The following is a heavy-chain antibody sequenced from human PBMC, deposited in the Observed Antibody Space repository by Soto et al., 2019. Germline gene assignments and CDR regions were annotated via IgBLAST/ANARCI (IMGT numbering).Heavy chain of an antibody. CDR3: ARDSDYYSSGSFDY. CDR1: GDSISSSGYY. J-gene: IGHJ4*02. D-gene: IGHD3-10*01. CDR2: IYYSGSS. V-gene: IGHV4-31*03. Sequence: LSLTCSVSGDSISSSGYYWSWIRQRPGKGLEWIGNIYYSGSSYNNPSLKSRVTISVNTSKNQFSLNLRSVTAADTAVYYCARDSDYYSSGSFDYWGQGTLVTVSS.